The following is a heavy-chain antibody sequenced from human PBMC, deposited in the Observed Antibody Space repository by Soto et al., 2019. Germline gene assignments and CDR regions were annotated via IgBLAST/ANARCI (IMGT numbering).Heavy chain of an antibody. CDR1: GGSITTYQ. CDR2: YSGFT. V-gene: IGHV4-59*01. Sequence: SETLSLTCTVSGGSITTYQWSWIRQPPGKGLEWIGGYSGFTNYNPSLESRASISVDRSKNQFSLHLRSVTTADTAIYYCARDLADYSFFVDYWGQGNLVTVSS. CDR3: ARDLADYSFFVDY. J-gene: IGHJ4*02. D-gene: IGHD4-17*01.